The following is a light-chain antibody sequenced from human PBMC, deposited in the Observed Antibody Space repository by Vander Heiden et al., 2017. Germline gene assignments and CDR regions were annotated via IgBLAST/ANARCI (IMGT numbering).Light chain of an antibody. CDR3: YSAADNNAV. V-gene: IGLV3-27*01. J-gene: IGLJ7*01. Sequence: SYELTQPSSVSVSPGPTARIPCSGAVLAKKYARGFQQKPGQAPVLVIYKDSERPSGIPERFSGSSSGTTVTLTISGAQVEDEADYYCYSAADNNAVFGGGTQLTVL. CDR1: VLAKKY. CDR2: KDS.